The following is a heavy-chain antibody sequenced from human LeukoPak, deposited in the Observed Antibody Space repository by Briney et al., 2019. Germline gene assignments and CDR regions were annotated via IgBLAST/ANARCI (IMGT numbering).Heavy chain of an antibody. Sequence: GSSVKVSCKASGGTFSSYAISWVRQAPGQGLEWMGGIIPIFGTANYAQKFQGRVTITADKSTSTAYMELSSLRSEDTAVYYCARGVWFGDFHWFDPWGQGTLVTVSS. D-gene: IGHD3-10*01. CDR2: IIPIFGTA. V-gene: IGHV1-69*06. CDR3: ARGVWFGDFHWFDP. J-gene: IGHJ5*02. CDR1: GGTFSSYA.